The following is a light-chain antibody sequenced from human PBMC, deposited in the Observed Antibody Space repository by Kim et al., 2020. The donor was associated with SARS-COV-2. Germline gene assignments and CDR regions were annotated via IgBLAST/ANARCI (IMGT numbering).Light chain of an antibody. CDR1: SSDVGACNY. CDR2: DVT. CDR3: SSYAGSITYV. J-gene: IGLJ1*01. V-gene: IGLV2-8*01. Sequence: QSALTQPPSASGSPGQSVTISCTGTSSDVGACNYVSWYQQHPGKAPKLMIYDVTKRPSGVPDRLSGSKSGNTASLTVSGLQAEDEADYYCSSYAGSITYVFGTGTKVTVL.